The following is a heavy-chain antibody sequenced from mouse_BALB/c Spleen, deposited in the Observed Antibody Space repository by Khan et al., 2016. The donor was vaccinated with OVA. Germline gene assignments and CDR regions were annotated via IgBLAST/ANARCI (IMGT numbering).Heavy chain of an antibody. CDR1: GYTFTSYW. D-gene: IGHD1-1*01. Sequence: VQLQQSGAELAKPGASVKMSCKASGYTFTSYWMHWVKQRPGQGLEWIGYINPSTGYTEYNQRFKDKATLTADKSSSTAYMQLSSLTSEESAVYYCANHGSSSAGVTYWGQGTLVTVSA. J-gene: IGHJ3*01. CDR3: ANHGSSSAGVTY. CDR2: INPSTGYT. V-gene: IGHV1-7*01.